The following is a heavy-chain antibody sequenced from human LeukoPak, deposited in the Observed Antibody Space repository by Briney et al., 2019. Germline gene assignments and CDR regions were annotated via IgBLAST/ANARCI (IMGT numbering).Heavy chain of an antibody. D-gene: IGHD3-10*01. CDR3: ARTRYYYNSRSYGAPYYFDY. CDR2: IYHRGST. Sequence: SSESLSLTCTVSGYSISSGFYWGWIRQPPGKGLEWIGSIYHRGSTYYNPSLKSRVTISLDTSKNQFSLKLSSVTAADTAVYYCARTRYYYNSRSYGAPYYFDYWGQGTLVTVSS. J-gene: IGHJ4*02. CDR1: GYSISSGFY. V-gene: IGHV4-38-2*02.